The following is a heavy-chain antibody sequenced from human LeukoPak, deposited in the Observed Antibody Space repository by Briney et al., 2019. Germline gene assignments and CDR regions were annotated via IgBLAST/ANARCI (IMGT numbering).Heavy chain of an antibody. Sequence: ASVTVSCKASGYTFTCYDINWVRQATGQGLEWMGWISAYNGNTNYAQKLQGRVTMTTDTSTSTAYMELRSLRSDDTAVYYCARDLLVGAPYYWGKGTLVTVSS. D-gene: IGHD1-26*01. CDR2: ISAYNGNT. J-gene: IGHJ4*02. V-gene: IGHV1-18*01. CDR3: ARDLLVGAPYY. CDR1: GYTFTCYD.